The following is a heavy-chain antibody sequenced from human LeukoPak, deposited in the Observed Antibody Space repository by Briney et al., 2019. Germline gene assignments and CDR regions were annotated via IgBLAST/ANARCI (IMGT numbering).Heavy chain of an antibody. Sequence: PGGSLRLSCAASGFTFSRDWIHWVRQVPGKGLVWVSRIDSDDGSTSYADSVKGRFTISRDNAKKTLYLQMSSLRVEDTAVYYCLVILTEPTSPSPDGLDIWGQGTMVTVSS. J-gene: IGHJ3*02. CDR1: GFTFSRDW. D-gene: IGHD2-15*01. CDR3: LVILTEPTSPSPDGLDI. V-gene: IGHV3-74*01. CDR2: IDSDDGST.